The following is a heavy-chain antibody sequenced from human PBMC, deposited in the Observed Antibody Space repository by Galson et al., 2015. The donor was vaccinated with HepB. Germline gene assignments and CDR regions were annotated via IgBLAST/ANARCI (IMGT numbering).Heavy chain of an antibody. CDR3: AALWIETYFDY. Sequence: SLRLSCAASGFTFSSYSMNWVRQAPGKGLEWVSSISSSSSYIHYADSVKGRFTISRDNAKNSLYLQMNSLRAEDTAVYYCAALWIETYFDYWGQGTLVTVSS. D-gene: IGHD3-10*01. CDR2: ISSSSSYI. CDR1: GFTFSSYS. J-gene: IGHJ4*02. V-gene: IGHV3-21*01.